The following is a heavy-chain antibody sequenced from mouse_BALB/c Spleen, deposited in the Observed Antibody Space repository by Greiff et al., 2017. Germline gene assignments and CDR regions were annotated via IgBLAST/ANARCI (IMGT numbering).Heavy chain of an antibody. J-gene: IGHJ2*01. D-gene: IGHD1-1*02. Sequence: DVHLVESGGGLVQPGGSLKLSCAASGFTFSSYGMSWVRQTPDKRLELVATINSNGGSTYYPDSVKGRFTISRDNAKNTLYLQMSSLKSEDTAMYYCASGNYWGQGTTLTVSS. V-gene: IGHV5-6-3*01. CDR3: ASGNY. CDR1: GFTFSSYG. CDR2: INSNGGST.